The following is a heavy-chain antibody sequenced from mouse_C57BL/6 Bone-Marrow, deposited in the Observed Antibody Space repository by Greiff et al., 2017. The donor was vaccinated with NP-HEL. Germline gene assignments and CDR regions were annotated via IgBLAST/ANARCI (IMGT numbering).Heavy chain of an antibody. V-gene: IGHV14-2*01. J-gene: IGHJ4*01. D-gene: IGHD2-1*01. CDR3: ARSYGNSYAMDY. Sequence: EVKVVESGAELVKPGASVKLSCTASGFNIKDYYMHWVKQRTEQGLEWIGRIDPEDGETKYAPKFQGKATITADTSSNTAYLQLSSLTSEDTAVYYCARSYGNSYAMDYWGQGTSVTVSS. CDR2: IDPEDGET. CDR1: GFNIKDYY.